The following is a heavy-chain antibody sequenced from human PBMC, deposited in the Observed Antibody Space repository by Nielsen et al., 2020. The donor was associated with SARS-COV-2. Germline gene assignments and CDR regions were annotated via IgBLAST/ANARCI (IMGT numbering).Heavy chain of an antibody. J-gene: IGHJ4*02. V-gene: IGHV3-30-3*01. Sequence: GESLKISCAASGFPFSSFAMHWVRQAPGKGLEWVAVISFDGSDEYSADSVKGRFTISRDNAKNTLYLQMNSLRAEDTAVYYCAREMGGSSRHFDYWGQGTLVTVSS. CDR1: GFPFSSFA. CDR2: ISFDGSDE. D-gene: IGHD6-13*01. CDR3: AREMGGSSRHFDY.